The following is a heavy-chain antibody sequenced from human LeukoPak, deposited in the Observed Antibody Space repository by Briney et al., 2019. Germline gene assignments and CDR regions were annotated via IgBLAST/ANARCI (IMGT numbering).Heavy chain of an antibody. CDR3: AKVGDFSGSFYYFDY. D-gene: IGHD1-26*01. Sequence: GGSLRLSCAASGFNFSSYAMSWVRQAPGKGLEWVSAISGSGGSTYYADSVKGRFTISRDNSKNTLYLQMNSLRAEDTAVYYCAKVGDFSGSFYYFDYWGQGTLVTVSS. V-gene: IGHV3-23*01. J-gene: IGHJ4*02. CDR1: GFNFSSYA. CDR2: ISGSGGST.